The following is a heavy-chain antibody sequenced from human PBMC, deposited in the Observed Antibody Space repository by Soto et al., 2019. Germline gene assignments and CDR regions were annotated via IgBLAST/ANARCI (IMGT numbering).Heavy chain of an antibody. D-gene: IGHD5-18*01. CDR3: AREGGYSYGFAYYYYMDV. Sequence: GGSLRLSCAASGFTFSSYGMHWVRQAPGKGLGWVAVIWYDGSNKYYADSVKGRFTISRDNSKNTPYLQMNSLRAEDTAVYYCAREGGYSYGFAYYYYMDVWGKGTTVTVSS. J-gene: IGHJ6*03. V-gene: IGHV3-33*01. CDR1: GFTFSSYG. CDR2: IWYDGSNK.